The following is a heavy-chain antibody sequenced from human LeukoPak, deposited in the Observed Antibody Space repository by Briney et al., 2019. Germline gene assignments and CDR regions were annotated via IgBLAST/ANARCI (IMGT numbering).Heavy chain of an antibody. CDR2: IYHSGST. J-gene: IGHJ4*02. CDR3: ARDQDYGGNSGFDY. Sequence: SETLSLTCAVSGYSISSGYYWGWIRQPPGKGLEWIGSIYHSGSTYYNPSLKSRVTISVDTSKNQFSLKLGSVTAADTAVYYCARDQDYGGNSGFDYWGQGTLVTVSS. CDR1: GYSISSGYY. V-gene: IGHV4-38-2*02. D-gene: IGHD4-23*01.